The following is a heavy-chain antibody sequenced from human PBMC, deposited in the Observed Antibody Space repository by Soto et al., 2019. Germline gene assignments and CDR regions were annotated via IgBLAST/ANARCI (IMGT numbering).Heavy chain of an antibody. CDR2: ISGSGDTI. D-gene: IGHD6-13*01. CDR3: ASRPYSSSWGVDY. Sequence: WGSLRLSCAASGFTLSTYTMNWVRQAPGKGLDWVSYISGSGDTIYYAESVEGRFTVSRDNARNSLYLQMNSLRAEDTAVYYCASRPYSSSWGVDYWGQGTLVTVSS. J-gene: IGHJ4*02. V-gene: IGHV3-48*01. CDR1: GFTLSTYT.